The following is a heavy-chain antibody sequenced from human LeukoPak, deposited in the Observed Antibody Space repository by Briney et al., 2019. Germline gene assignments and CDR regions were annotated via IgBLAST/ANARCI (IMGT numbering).Heavy chain of an antibody. Sequence: SETLSLTCAVYGGSLSGYYWSWIRQPPGKGLEWIGEINHSGSTNYNPSLKSRVTISVDTSKNQFSLKLSSVTAADTAVYFCARGPPRAVVVTASDAFDIWGQGTMVTVSS. CDR2: INHSGST. D-gene: IGHD2-21*02. V-gene: IGHV4-34*01. CDR1: GGSLSGYY. CDR3: ARGPPRAVVVTASDAFDI. J-gene: IGHJ3*02.